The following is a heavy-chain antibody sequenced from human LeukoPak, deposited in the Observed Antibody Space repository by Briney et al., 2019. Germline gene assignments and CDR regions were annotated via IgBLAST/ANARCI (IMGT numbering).Heavy chain of an antibody. CDR2: INPNSGGT. D-gene: IGHD3-10*01. CDR1: GYTFTGYY. V-gene: IGHV1-2*02. CDR3: ARERYWYYGSGSPTFDY. Sequence: ASVKVSCTASGYTFTGYYMHWVRQAPGQGLEWMGWINPNSGGTNYAQKFQGRVTMTRDTSISTAYMELSRLRSDDTAVYYCARERYWYYGSGSPTFDYWGQGTLVTVSS. J-gene: IGHJ4*02.